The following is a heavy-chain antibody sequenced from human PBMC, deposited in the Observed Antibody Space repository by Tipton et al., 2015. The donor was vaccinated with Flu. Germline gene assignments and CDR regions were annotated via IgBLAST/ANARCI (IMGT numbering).Heavy chain of an antibody. V-gene: IGHV1-18*01. CDR3: ARGTGDVWYFDL. D-gene: IGHD7-27*01. Sequence: WVRQAPGQVPEWMGWISTSKDNTNYAQKFRGRVTVTTDTSTSTAYMELRSLRSDDTAVYYCARGTGDVWYFDLWGRGTLVTVSS. J-gene: IGHJ2*01. CDR2: ISTSKDNT.